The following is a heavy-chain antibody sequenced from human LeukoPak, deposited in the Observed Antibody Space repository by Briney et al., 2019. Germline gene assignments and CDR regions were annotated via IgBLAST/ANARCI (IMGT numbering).Heavy chain of an antibody. D-gene: IGHD3-3*01. CDR2: VHLDGRT. CDR3: AREGGFYRPLDY. J-gene: IGHJ4*02. Sequence: PSGTLPLTCAVSVGSISSGNWWTWVRQPPGKGLEWIGEVHLDGRTNYNPSLESRLTMSVDVSENQVSLKLTSVTAADTAVYYCAREGGFYRPLDYSGQGTLVTVPS. CDR1: VGSISSGNW. V-gene: IGHV4-4*02.